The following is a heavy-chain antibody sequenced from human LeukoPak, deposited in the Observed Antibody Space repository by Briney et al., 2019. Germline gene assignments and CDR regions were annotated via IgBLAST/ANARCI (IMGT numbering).Heavy chain of an antibody. CDR1: GDSITSGRSY. CDR3: ARGYGDFRVEGRYFHS. CDR2: VYSSGNT. V-gene: IGHV4-61*02. Sequence: SETLSLTCTVSGDSITSGRSYWSWIRRPAGKELEWIGRVYSSGNTDYNPYIVSLKSRVTLSLDTSKNQFFLDLTSVTAADTAVYYCARGYGDFRVEGRYFHSWGQETLVTVSS. D-gene: IGHD4-17*01. J-gene: IGHJ4*02.